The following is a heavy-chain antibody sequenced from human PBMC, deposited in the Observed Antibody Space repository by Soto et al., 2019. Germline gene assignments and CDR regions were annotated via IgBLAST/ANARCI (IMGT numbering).Heavy chain of an antibody. CDR3: ARETSGGAYGVVVGPFDY. CDR1: GFSFSSYS. J-gene: IGHJ4*02. D-gene: IGHD3-3*01. Sequence: EVQLVESGGGLVKPGGSLRLSCAASGFSFSSYSMNWVRRAPGRGLEWVSTITSSSTYTYYAGSVKGRFTISRDNAKNSLYLQWNSLRSEDTAVYYCARETSGGAYGVVVGPFDYWGQGTLVTVSS. V-gene: IGHV3-21*01. CDR2: ITSSSTYT.